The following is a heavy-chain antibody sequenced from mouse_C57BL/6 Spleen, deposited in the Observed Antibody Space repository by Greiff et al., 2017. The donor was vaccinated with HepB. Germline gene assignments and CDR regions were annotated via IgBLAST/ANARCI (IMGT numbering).Heavy chain of an antibody. Sequence: EVQLQQSGPELVKPGASVKISCKASGYTFTDYYMNWVKQSHGKSLEWIGDINPNNGGTSYNQKFKGKATLTVDKSSSTAYMELRSLTSEESAVYYCARAKTYYAMDYWGQGTSVTVSS. J-gene: IGHJ4*01. CDR2: INPNNGGT. CDR1: GYTFTDYY. CDR3: ARAKTYYAMDY. V-gene: IGHV1-26*01.